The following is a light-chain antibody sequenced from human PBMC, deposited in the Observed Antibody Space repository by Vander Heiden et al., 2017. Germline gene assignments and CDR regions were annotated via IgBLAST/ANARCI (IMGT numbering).Light chain of an antibody. CDR3: QSSDNTDTYLI. CDR2: NDV. J-gene: IGLJ2*01. V-gene: IGLV3-25*03. Sequence: SELTQPPSVSVSPGQTVNITCSGDTRPKQYSFRYQQKAGQAPVVIIFNDVERTSGIPERFSASTSGTTVTLTTNGLKTEDEADYYCQSSDNTDTYLIFGGGTKLTVL. CDR1: TRPKQY.